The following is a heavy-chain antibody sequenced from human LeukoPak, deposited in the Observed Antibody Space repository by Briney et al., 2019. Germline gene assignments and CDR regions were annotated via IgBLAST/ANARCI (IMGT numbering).Heavy chain of an antibody. CDR2: IYHSGST. CDR1: GASLSSSNW. J-gene: IGHJ4*02. V-gene: IGHV4-4*02. Sequence: SETLSLTCAVSGASLSSSNWLSWVGQPPGKGLEWIGEIYHSGSTNYNPSLKSRVTISVDNSKNQFSLKMSSMTAADTAVYYCARAGWYTLDNWGQGTLVTVSS. CDR3: ARAGWYTLDN. D-gene: IGHD2-15*01.